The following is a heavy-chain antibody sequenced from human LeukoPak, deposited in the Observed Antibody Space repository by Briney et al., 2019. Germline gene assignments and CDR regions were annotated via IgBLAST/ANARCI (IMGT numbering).Heavy chain of an antibody. CDR2: IYYSGST. D-gene: IGHD3-22*01. J-gene: IGHJ4*02. CDR1: GGSISSYY. CDR3: ARDSGYYYDSSGYSLFDY. V-gene: IGHV4-59*01. Sequence: NPSETLSLTCTVSGGSISSYYWSWIRQPPGKGLEWIGYIYYSGSTNYNPSLKSRVTISVDTSKNQFSLKLSSVTAADTAVYYCARDSGYYYDSSGYSLFDYWGQGTLVTVSS.